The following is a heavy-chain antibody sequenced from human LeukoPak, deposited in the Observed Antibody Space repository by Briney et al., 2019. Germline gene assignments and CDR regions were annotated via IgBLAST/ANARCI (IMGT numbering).Heavy chain of an antibody. CDR1: GGTFITYT. J-gene: IGHJ4*02. CDR2: TIPIFGTA. V-gene: IGHV1-69*05. CDR3: ATYMLRDNWNVHTFDS. Sequence: SVKVSCKASGGTFITYTINWVRQAPGQGLEWMGGTIPIFGTANYAQKFQGRITITTDDSTSTAYMELSSLRSEDTAVYYCATYMLRDNWNVHTFDSWGQGTLVTVSS. D-gene: IGHD1-1*01.